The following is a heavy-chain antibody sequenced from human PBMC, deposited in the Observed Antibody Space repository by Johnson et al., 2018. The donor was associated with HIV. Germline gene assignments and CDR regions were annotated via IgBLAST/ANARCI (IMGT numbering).Heavy chain of an antibody. CDR2: ISYDGSNK. CDR1: GFTFSSYA. CDR3: AKGAPPLGSPSWPDI. V-gene: IGHV3-30-3*01. Sequence: QVQLLESGGGVVQPGRSLRLSCAASGFTFSSYAMHWVRQAPGKGLEWVAVISYDGSNKYYADSVKGRFTISRDNSKNTLYLQMNSLRAEDTAVYYCAKGAPPLGSPSWPDIWGQGTMVTVSS. D-gene: IGHD3-10*02. J-gene: IGHJ3*02.